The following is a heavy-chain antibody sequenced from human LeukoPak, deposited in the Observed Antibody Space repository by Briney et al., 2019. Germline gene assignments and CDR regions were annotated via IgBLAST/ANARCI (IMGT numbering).Heavy chain of an antibody. CDR1: GGSISSYY. D-gene: IGHD2/OR15-2a*01. Sequence: SETLSLTCTVSGGSISSYYWSWIRQPPGKGLEWIGYIYYSGSTKYNPSLKSRVTISVDTSKNQFSLKLSSVTAADTAVYYCASTFQGNFDYWGQGTLVTVSS. CDR2: IYYSGST. J-gene: IGHJ4*02. CDR3: ASTFQGNFDY. V-gene: IGHV4-59*01.